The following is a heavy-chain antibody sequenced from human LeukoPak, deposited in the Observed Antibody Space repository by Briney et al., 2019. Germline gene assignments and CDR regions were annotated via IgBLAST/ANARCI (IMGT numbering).Heavy chain of an antibody. V-gene: IGHV3-64D*06. J-gene: IGHJ4*02. CDR1: GFTFSSSG. CDR2: ITSNGGGT. D-gene: IGHD4-17*01. Sequence: GGSLRLSCSASGFTFSSSGMHWVRQAPGKGLEYVSAITSNGGGTYYADSVKGRFTISRDNSKNTLYLQMSSLRPEDTALYYCVKALRLVTTQYDYWGQGTLVTVYS. CDR3: VKALRLVTTQYDY.